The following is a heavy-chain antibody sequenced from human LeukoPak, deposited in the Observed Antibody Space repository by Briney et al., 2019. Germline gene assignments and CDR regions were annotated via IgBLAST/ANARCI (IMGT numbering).Heavy chain of an antibody. V-gene: IGHV4-34*01. CDR1: GGSISSYY. D-gene: IGHD1-26*01. Sequence: SETLSLTCTVSGGSISSYYWSWIRQPPGKGLEWIGEINHSGNTNYNPSLKSRVTISVDTSKNQFSLKLSSVTAADTAVYYCARGRAGATRVGWGQGTLVTVSS. CDR2: INHSGNT. CDR3: ARGRAGATRVG. J-gene: IGHJ4*02.